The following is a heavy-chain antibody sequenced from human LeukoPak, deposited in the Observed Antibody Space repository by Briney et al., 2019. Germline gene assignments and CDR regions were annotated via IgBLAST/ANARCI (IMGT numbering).Heavy chain of an antibody. CDR2: INAGNGNT. CDR3: ARGYCSSTSCYSFDY. Sequence: GASVKVSCKASGYTFTSYAMQWVRQAPGQRLEWMGWINAGNGNTKYSQKFQGRVTITRDTSASTAYMELSSLRSEDTAVYYCARGYCSSTSCYSFDYWGQGTLVTVSS. CDR1: GYTFTSYA. V-gene: IGHV1-3*01. J-gene: IGHJ4*02. D-gene: IGHD2-2*01.